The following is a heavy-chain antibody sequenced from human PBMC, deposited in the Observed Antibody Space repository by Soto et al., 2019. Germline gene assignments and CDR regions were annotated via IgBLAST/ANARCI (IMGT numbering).Heavy chain of an antibody. V-gene: IGHV4-4*07. CDR1: GGSISSYF. D-gene: IGHD5-12*01. J-gene: IGHJ4*02. CDR3: ARGGGYDSFEY. CDR2: MYSSGNT. Sequence: PSETLSLTCTISGGSISSYFWTWVRQPAGKGLEWIGRMYSSGNTNYNPSLKSRVTMSIDRSRNQFSLKLQSVTAADRAVYYCARGGGYDSFEYWGQGTLVTVSS.